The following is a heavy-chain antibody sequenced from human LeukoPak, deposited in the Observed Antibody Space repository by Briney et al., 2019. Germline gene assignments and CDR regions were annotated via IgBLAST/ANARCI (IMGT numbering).Heavy chain of an antibody. CDR1: GGSFSGYC. CDR2: INHSGST. Sequence: PSETLSLTCAVYGGSFSGYCWSWIRQPPGKGLEWIGEINHSGSTNYNPSLKSRVTISVDTSKNQFSLKLSSVTAADTAVYYCASHTVYIAAAGTWFDPWGQGTLVTVSS. D-gene: IGHD6-13*01. J-gene: IGHJ5*02. V-gene: IGHV4-34*01. CDR3: ASHTVYIAAAGTWFDP.